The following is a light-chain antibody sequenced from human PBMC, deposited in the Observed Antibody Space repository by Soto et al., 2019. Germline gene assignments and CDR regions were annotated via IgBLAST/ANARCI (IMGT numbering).Light chain of an antibody. CDR1: QSVNSN. V-gene: IGKV3-15*01. CDR2: AAS. Sequence: EIVMTQSPVTLSVSPGERATLSCRASQSVNSNLAWYQQKPGQAPRLLIYAASTGATGIPARFSGSGSGSDFTLTISSLQSEGFAVYYCQPYNSWPLTFGPGTKVDIK. J-gene: IGKJ3*01. CDR3: QPYNSWPLT.